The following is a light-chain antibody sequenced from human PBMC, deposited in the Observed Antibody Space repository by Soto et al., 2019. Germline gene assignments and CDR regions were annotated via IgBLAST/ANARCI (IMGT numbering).Light chain of an antibody. CDR2: GAS. J-gene: IGKJ4*01. CDR3: QQYNNWPRG. Sequence: VMTQSPATLSVSPGERATLSCRASQSVSSNLAWYQQKPGQAPRLLIYGASTWATGIPTRFRGSRSGTELTLTISRLQSEDLAIYYSQQYNNWPRGFGGWTKVALK. CDR1: QSVSSN. V-gene: IGKV3-15*01.